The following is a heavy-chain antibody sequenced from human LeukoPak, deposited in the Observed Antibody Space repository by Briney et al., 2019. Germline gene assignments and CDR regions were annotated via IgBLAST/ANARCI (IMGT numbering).Heavy chain of an antibody. CDR1: GFTFSSYS. D-gene: IGHD3-22*01. CDR2: ISGSSSHI. CDR3: ARQFPFYYHGSTYYNPTAVDY. J-gene: IGHJ4*02. Sequence: GGSLRLSCAASGFTFSSYSMHWVRQAPGKGLEWVSSISGSSSHIYYADSTKGRFTISRDNAKNSLYLQMNSLRAEDTAVYYCARQFPFYYHGSTYYNPTAVDYWGQGTLVTVAS. V-gene: IGHV3-21*01.